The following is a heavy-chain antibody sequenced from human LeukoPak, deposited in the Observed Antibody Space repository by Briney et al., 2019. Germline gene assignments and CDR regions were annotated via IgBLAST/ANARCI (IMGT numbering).Heavy chain of an antibody. CDR1: VFTFSSYA. CDR3: AKDQDAKFMVRGVFDY. CDR2: ISGSGGST. V-gene: IGHV3-23*01. Sequence: GGSLRLSCAASVFTFSSYAMSWVRQAPGKGLEWVSAISGSGGSTYYADSVKGRFTISRDNSKNTLYLQMNSLRAEDTAVYYCAKDQDAKFMVRGVFDYWGQGTLVTVSS. J-gene: IGHJ4*02. D-gene: IGHD3-10*01.